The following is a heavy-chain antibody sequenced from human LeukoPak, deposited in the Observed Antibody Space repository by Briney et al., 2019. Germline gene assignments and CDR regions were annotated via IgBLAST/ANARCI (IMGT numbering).Heavy chain of an antibody. CDR2: FDPEDGET. CDR3: ATDHKLRFVRGEFDP. Sequence: ASVKVSCKVSGYTLTELYMHWVRQAPGKGLEWMGGFDPEDGETIYAQKFQGRVTMTEDTSTDTAYMELSSLRSEDTAVYYCATDHKLRFVRGEFDPWGQGTLVTVSS. J-gene: IGHJ5*02. V-gene: IGHV1-24*01. D-gene: IGHD3-10*02. CDR1: GYTLTELY.